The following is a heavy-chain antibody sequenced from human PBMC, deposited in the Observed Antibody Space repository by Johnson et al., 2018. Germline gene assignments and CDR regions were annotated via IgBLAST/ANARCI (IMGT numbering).Heavy chain of an antibody. Sequence: VQLHESGGGLVQPGGSLRVSCAASGFTFSSYSMNWVRQAPGKGLEWVSYISSSSSTIYYADSVKGRFTISRDNAKNSLYLQMNSLRAEDTAVYYCAREDSRGYFRDAFDIWGQGTMVTVSS. V-gene: IGHV3-48*01. CDR2: ISSSSSTI. CDR1: GFTFSSYS. J-gene: IGHJ3*02. D-gene: IGHD3-22*01. CDR3: AREDSRGYFRDAFDI.